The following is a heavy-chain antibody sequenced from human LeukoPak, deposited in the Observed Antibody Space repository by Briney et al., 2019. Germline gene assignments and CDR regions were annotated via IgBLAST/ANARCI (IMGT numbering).Heavy chain of an antibody. J-gene: IGHJ4*02. CDR3: ARLQTLSLDY. CDR2: IYYSGST. V-gene: IGHV4-39*01. CDR1: CGSIFSSYYF. Sequence: SGAPFLPFCVACGSIFSSYYFWGGSQAPPGEGVEWIGSIYYSGSTYYNPSLKSRVTISVDTSKNQFSLKLSSVTAADTAVYYCARLQTLSLDYWGQGTLVTVSS.